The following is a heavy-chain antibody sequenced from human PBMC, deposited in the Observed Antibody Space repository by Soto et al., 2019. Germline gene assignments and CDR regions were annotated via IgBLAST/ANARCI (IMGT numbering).Heavy chain of an antibody. D-gene: IGHD3-3*01. V-gene: IGHV1-2*02. CDR2: INPATGAA. CDR1: GYPVTAYY. Sequence: QLHLVQSGAVVKKPGASVTVSCSASGYPVTAYYMHWVRQAPGRGLEWMGGINPATGAAKYTQTFQGRGTMTGDTSTSTVFMELSGLTSADTAVFYCARGGGVGVAGSAAFDMWGQGTLVTVSS. CDR3: ARGGGVGVAGSAAFDM. J-gene: IGHJ3*02.